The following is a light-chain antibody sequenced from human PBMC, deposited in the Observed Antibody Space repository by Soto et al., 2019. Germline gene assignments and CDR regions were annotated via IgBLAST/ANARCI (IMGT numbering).Light chain of an antibody. CDR2: DAS. J-gene: IGKJ1*01. V-gene: IGKV1-5*01. CDR3: QHYNSYSEA. Sequence: DVQMTKGASTLSATAGYRAAIPGRVSQSIRSWLAWYQQKPGKAPKLLIYDASSLESGVPSRFSGSGSGTEFTLTISSLQPDDFATYYCQHYNSYSEAFGQGTKVDI. CDR1: QSIRSW.